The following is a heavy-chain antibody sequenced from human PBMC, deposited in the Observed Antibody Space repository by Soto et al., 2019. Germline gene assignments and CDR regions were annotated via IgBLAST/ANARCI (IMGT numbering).Heavy chain of an antibody. CDR1: GFTFINYA. V-gene: IGHV3-30-3*01. Sequence: GGSLRLSCAASGFTFINYAMHWVRQAPGKGLEWVAVISYDGSNKYYADSVKGRFTISRDNSKNTMCLQMNSLSAEDTVVYHCARDQVKGTMTILWGQGTLVTVS. J-gene: IGHJ4*02. CDR3: ARDQVKGTMTIL. D-gene: IGHD4-17*01. CDR2: ISYDGSNK.